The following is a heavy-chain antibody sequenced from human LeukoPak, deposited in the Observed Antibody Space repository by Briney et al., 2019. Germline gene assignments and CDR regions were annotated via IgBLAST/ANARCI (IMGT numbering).Heavy chain of an antibody. Sequence: SETLSLTCAVSGYSISGGYYWGWIRQPPGKGLEWIGSIYHSGSTYYNPSLKSRVTISVDTSKNQFSLKLSSVTAADTAVYYCAREAGPSSSWYKALDYWGQGTLVTVSS. J-gene: IGHJ4*02. CDR1: GYSISGGYY. CDR2: IYHSGST. V-gene: IGHV4-38-2*02. CDR3: AREAGPSSSWYKALDY. D-gene: IGHD6-13*01.